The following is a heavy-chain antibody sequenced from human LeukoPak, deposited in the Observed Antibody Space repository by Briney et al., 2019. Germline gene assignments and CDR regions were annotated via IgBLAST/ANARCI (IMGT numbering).Heavy chain of an antibody. CDR3: ATSSNAPGKH. Sequence: GGSLRLSFAASGFTFNGYWMSWVGRPPGKGREWVANIKEDGSAQYYVGSVKGRFTISRDNAKTSLNLQMNSLRAEDTAVYYCATSSNAPGKHCGEGNLVTVSS. CDR1: GFTFNGYW. V-gene: IGHV3-7*01. D-gene: IGHD2-2*01. J-gene: IGHJ1*01. CDR2: IKEDGSAQ.